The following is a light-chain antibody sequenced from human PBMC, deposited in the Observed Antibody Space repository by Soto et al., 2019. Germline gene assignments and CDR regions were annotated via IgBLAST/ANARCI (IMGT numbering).Light chain of an antibody. Sequence: DFVLTQAPLSSPVTLGQPASISCRYSQSLVHRDGNTYLSWLHQRPGQPPRLLIYKISKRFSGVPDRFSGSGAGTDFTLTITRVEAEDVGVYYCMQATHSPWAFGQGTKVEIK. V-gene: IGKV2-24*01. CDR3: MQATHSPWA. CDR2: KIS. CDR1: QSLVHRDGNTY. J-gene: IGKJ1*01.